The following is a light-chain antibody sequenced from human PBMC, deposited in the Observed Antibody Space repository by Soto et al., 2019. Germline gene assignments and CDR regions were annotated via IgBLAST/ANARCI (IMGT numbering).Light chain of an antibody. CDR3: NAQADNGKNV. CDR1: SNDVGHSSF. J-gene: IGLJ1*01. Sequence: QSALTQPPSASGSPGQSVTISCTGNSNDVGHSSFISWYQQHPGKGPKLIIYAVSKRPSGVPDRFSGSKSGNTASLSVSGLQDEDEADYFCNAQADNGKNVFGTGTKLTVL. CDR2: AVS. V-gene: IGLV2-8*01.